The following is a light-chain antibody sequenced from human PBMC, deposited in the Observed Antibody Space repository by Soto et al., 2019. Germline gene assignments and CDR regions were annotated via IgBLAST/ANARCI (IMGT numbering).Light chain of an antibody. J-gene: IGLJ3*02. V-gene: IGLV4-69*01. Sequence: QPVLTQSPSASASLGASVKLTCTLSSGHSSYAIAWHQQQPEKGPRYLMKLNSDGSLSKGDGIPDRFSGSSSGAERYLTISSLQSEDEADYYCQTWGTGNWVFGGGTKVTVL. CDR1: SGHSSYA. CDR2: LNSDGSL. CDR3: QTWGTGNWV.